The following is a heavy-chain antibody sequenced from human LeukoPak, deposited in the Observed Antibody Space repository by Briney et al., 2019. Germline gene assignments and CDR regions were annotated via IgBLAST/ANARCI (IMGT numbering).Heavy chain of an antibody. Sequence: ASVKASCKASGYTFTGYYMHWVRQAPGQGLEWMGWINPNSGGTNYAQKFQGWVTMTRDTSISTAYMELSRLRSDDTAVYYCARGEIVGATGRWRVGRAFDIWGQGTMVTVSS. J-gene: IGHJ3*02. CDR2: INPNSGGT. V-gene: IGHV1-2*04. CDR3: ARGEIVGATGRWRVGRAFDI. CDR1: GYTFTGYY. D-gene: IGHD1-26*01.